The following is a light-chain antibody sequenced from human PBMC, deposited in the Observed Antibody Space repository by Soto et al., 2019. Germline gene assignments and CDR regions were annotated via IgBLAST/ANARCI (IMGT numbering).Light chain of an antibody. V-gene: IGKV3-11*01. J-gene: IGKJ1*01. CDR2: DAS. CDR3: QQRNHWLWT. Sequence: EIVLTQSPATLSLSPGERATLSGTASQNINTNLAWYQQKPGQAHKLLFHDASKRDTDIPARFSGSASGTDFSLPMSSVEPEDFAVYYCQQRNHWLWTVGQGTKVESK. CDR1: QNINTN.